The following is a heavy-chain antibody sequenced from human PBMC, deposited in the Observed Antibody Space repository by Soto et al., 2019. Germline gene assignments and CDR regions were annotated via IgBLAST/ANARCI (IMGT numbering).Heavy chain of an antibody. J-gene: IGHJ4*02. CDR3: AREAKEYYSDY. V-gene: IGHV3-33*01. CDR1: GFTFGTHG. D-gene: IGHD3-10*01. CDR2: IWYDGSNK. Sequence: QVQLVESGGGVVQPGRSLRLSCAASGFTFGTHGMHWVRQAPGKGLEWVAAIWYDGSNKYYAESVKGRFTISRDNSKNTLYLQMNSLRAEDTAVYYCAREAKEYYSDYWGQGTLVTVSS.